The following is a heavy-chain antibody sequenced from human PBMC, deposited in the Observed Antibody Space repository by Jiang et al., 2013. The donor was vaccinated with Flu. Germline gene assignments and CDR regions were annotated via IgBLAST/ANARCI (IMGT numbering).Heavy chain of an antibody. D-gene: IGHD6-19*01. CDR2: ISGSGGST. CDR3: AKDRGGSLYRGYVAVAGDFDY. J-gene: IGHJ4*02. V-gene: IGHV3-23*04. CDR1: GFTFSSYA. Sequence: EVQLVESGGGLVQPGGSLRLSCAASGFTFSSYAMSWVRQAPGKGLEWVSAISGSGGSTYYADSVKGRFTISRDNSKNTLYLQMNSLRAEDTAVYYCAKDRGGSLYRGYVAVAGDFDYWGQGTLVTVSS.